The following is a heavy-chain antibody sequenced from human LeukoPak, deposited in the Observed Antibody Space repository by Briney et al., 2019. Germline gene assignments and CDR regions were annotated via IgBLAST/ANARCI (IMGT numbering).Heavy chain of an antibody. J-gene: IGHJ4*02. D-gene: IGHD6-13*01. Sequence: GGSLRLSCTTSGFNFRAYWMGWVRQAPGKGLEWVGRIKSKTDGGTTDYAAPVKGRFTISRDDSKNTLYLQMNSLKTEDTAVYYCTTDSSSWRIDYWGQGTLVTVSS. CDR2: IKSKTDGGTT. CDR3: TTDSSSWRIDY. CDR1: GFNFRAYW. V-gene: IGHV3-15*01.